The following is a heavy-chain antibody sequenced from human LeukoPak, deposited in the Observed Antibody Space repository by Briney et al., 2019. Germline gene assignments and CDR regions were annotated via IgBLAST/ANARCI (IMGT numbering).Heavy chain of an antibody. D-gene: IGHD5-12*01. CDR1: GHTFTNYY. J-gene: IGHJ5*02. CDR3: ARDAHNGYEFHDWFDP. CDR2: INPNSGGT. V-gene: IGHV1-2*02. Sequence: ASVKVSCKASGHTFTNYYLHWVRQAPGQGLEWMGWINPNSGGTKYAQKFQGRVTMTTDTSISTAYMEMSRLTSDDTAVYYCARDAHNGYEFHDWFDPWGQGALVTVSS.